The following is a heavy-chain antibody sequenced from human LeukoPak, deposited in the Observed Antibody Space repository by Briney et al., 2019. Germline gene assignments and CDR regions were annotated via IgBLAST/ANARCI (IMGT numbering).Heavy chain of an antibody. Sequence: SETLSLTCAVYGGSFSGYYWSWIRQPPGKGLEWIGEINHSGSTNYNPSLKSRVTISVDTSKNQFSLKLSSVTAADTAVYYCARLEYDSSGYYYDYWGQGTLVTVSS. V-gene: IGHV4-34*01. CDR2: INHSGST. CDR3: ARLEYDSSGYYYDY. D-gene: IGHD3-22*01. J-gene: IGHJ4*02. CDR1: GGSFSGYY.